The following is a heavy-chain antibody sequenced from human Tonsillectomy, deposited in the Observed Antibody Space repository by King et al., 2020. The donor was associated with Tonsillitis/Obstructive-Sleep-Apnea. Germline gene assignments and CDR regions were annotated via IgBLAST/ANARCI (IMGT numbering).Heavy chain of an antibody. CDR1: GGSISSGGYY. CDR3: ARDRLLGYCSSTSCYPRVDGMDV. Sequence: VQLQESGPGLVKPSQTLSLTCTVSGGSISSGGYYWSWIRQHPGKGLGWIGYIYYSGSTYYNPSLKSRVTISVDTSKNQFSLKLSSVTAADTAVYYCARDRLLGYCSSTSCYPRVDGMDVWGQGTTVTVSS. CDR2: IYYSGST. D-gene: IGHD2-2*01. J-gene: IGHJ6*02. V-gene: IGHV4-31*03.